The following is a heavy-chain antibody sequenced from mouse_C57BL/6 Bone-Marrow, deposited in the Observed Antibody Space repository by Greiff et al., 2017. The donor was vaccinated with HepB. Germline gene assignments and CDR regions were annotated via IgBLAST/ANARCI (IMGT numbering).Heavy chain of an antibody. CDR2: IDPSDSYT. J-gene: IGHJ1*03. Sequence: QVQLQQPGAELVMPGASVKLSCKASGYTFTSYWMHWVKQRPGQGLEWIREIDPSDSYTNYNQKFKGKSTLTVDKSSSTAYMQLSSLTSEDSAVYYCARGASSYGYFDVWGTGTTVTVSS. CDR3: ARGASSYGYFDV. D-gene: IGHD1-1*01. CDR1: GYTFTSYW. V-gene: IGHV1-69*01.